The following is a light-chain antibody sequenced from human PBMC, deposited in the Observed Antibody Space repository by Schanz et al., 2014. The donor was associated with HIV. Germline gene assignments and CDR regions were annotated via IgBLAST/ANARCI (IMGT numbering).Light chain of an antibody. J-gene: IGKJ2*01. CDR3: QQYNDGSYT. CDR1: QTVSSSS. Sequence: ETVLTQSPGSLSLSPGERATLSCRASQTVSSSSLAWYQQKPGQSPRLVIYGASSRATGVPDRFSGSGSGTEFTLAISSLQPEDFATYYCQQYNDGSYTFGQGTKLEIK. CDR2: GAS. V-gene: IGKV3-20*01.